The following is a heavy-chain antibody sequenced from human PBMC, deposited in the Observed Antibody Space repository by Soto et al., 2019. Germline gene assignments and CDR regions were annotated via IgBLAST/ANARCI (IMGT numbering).Heavy chain of an antibody. CDR3: ARPLRDRNYCYGMAV. J-gene: IGHJ6*02. CDR1: GGTFSKYA. Sequence: QVQLVQSGAEMQQPGASVRVSCKASGGTFSKYAFSWVRQAPGQGLEWLGGTIPMFGTPNYAQKFQGRVAISADESTATVDMELGSLRSEDTAVYFCARPLRDRNYCYGMAVGGQGTTVTVSS. CDR2: TIPMFGTP. D-gene: IGHD3-22*01. V-gene: IGHV1-69*01.